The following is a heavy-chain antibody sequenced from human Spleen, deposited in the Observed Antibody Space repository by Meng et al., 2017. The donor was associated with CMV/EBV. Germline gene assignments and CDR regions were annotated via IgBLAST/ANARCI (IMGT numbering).Heavy chain of an antibody. CDR2: INPNSGGT. V-gene: IGHV1-2*02. Sequence: ASVKVSCKASGCTFTGYYMHWVRQAPGQGLEWMGWINPNSGGTNYAQKFQGRVTMTRDTSISTAYMELSRLRYDDTAVYYCARAMRIAGRPSEVDYYYGMDVWGQGTTVTVSS. CDR3: ARAMRIAGRPSEVDYYYGMDV. CDR1: GCTFTGYY. D-gene: IGHD6-6*01. J-gene: IGHJ6*02.